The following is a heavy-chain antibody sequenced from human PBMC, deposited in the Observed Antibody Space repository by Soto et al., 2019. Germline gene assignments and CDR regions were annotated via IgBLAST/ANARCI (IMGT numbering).Heavy chain of an antibody. CDR2: ISYDGNNK. J-gene: IGHJ6*02. Sequence: QVQLVESGGGVVQPGGSLRLSCAASGFTFSSYAMYWVRQAPGKGLEWVAVISYDGNNKYYADSVKGRFTISRDNSKNTLYLQMNSLRAEDTAVYYCARAGCDGGSCYTLVGLRYGMDVWGQGTTVTVSS. CDR3: ARAGCDGGSCYTLVGLRYGMDV. D-gene: IGHD2-15*01. CDR1: GFTFSSYA. V-gene: IGHV3-30-3*01.